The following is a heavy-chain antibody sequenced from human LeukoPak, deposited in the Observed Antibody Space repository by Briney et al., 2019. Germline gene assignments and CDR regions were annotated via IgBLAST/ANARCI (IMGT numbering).Heavy chain of an antibody. CDR3: ARDCRPLVRTDAFDI. CDR2: ITSRGSSI. J-gene: IGHJ3*02. D-gene: IGHD3-10*01. V-gene: IGHV3-11*01. CDR1: GFTFSDYY. Sequence: GGSLRLSCAASGFTFSDYYMTWIRQAPGKGLEWIAYITSRGSSIHYGDSVKGRFTISRDNTKNSLYLQMNSLRAEDTGVYYCARDCRPLVRTDAFDIWGLGTLVTVSS.